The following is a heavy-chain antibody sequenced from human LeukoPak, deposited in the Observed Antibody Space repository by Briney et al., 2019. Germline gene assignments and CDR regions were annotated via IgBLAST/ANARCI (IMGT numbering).Heavy chain of an antibody. V-gene: IGHV3-23*01. D-gene: IGHD6-19*01. CDR1: GFTFTTYA. CDR3: ATSAVTGENFDF. CDR2: ISGSGTST. J-gene: IGHJ4*02. Sequence: GGSLRLSCAASGFTFTTYAMTWVRQAPGKGLEWVSAISGSGTSTYYADSVKGRFTISRDNAKNSLYLQMNSLRAEDTAVYYCATSAVTGENFDFWGQGTLVTVSS.